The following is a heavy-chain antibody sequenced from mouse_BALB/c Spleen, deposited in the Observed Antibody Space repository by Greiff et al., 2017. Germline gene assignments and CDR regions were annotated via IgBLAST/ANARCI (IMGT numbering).Heavy chain of an antibody. J-gene: IGHJ4*01. Sequence: VHLVESGPGLVAPSQSLSITCTVSGFSLTSYGVHWVRQPPGKGLEWLGVIWAGGSTNYNSALMSRLSISKDNSKSQVFLKMNSLQTDDTAMYYCARTPPLYHYAMDYWGQGTSVTVSS. V-gene: IGHV2-9*02. CDR2: IWAGGST. CDR3: ARTPPLYHYAMDY. D-gene: IGHD2-1*01. CDR1: GFSLTSYG.